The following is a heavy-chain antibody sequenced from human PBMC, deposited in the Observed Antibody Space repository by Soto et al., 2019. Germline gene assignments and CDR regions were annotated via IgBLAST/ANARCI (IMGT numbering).Heavy chain of an antibody. CDR3: QKDRWSLVVQAAMHVDY. CDR2: ISYDGSNK. V-gene: IGHV3-30*18. CDR1: GFTFSSYG. J-gene: IGHJ4*02. Sequence: PGGSLRLSCAASGFTFSSYGMHWVRQAPGKGLEWVAVISYDGSNKYYADSVKGRFTISRDNSKNTLYLQMNSLRAEDTAVYYCQKDRWSLVVQAAMHVDYWGQGKLVNVS. D-gene: IGHD2-2*01.